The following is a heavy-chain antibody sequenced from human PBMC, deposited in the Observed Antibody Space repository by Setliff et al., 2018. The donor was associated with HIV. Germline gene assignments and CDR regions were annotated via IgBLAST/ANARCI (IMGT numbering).Heavy chain of an antibody. CDR2: IYHSGSI. CDR3: ASDISPDDGYNRLHYFDY. Sequence: PSETLSLTCAVSGYSISSGYYWDWIRQPPGKGLQWIGSIYHSGSIYYNPSLKSRVTISVDTSKNQFSLRLNSVTAADTAVYYCASDISPDDGYNRLHYFDYWGQGTLVTVSS. CDR1: GYSISSGYY. D-gene: IGHD5-12*01. J-gene: IGHJ4*02. V-gene: IGHV4-38-2*01.